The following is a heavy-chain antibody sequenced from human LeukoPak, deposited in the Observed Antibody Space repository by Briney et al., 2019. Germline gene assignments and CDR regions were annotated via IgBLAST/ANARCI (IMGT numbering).Heavy chain of an antibody. J-gene: IGHJ4*02. Sequence: PGGSLRLSCAASGFILSNYAVSWVRQAPGKGLEWVSAISDSGGSTYYADSVKGRFTISRDNSKNTLYLQMNSLRAEDTAVYYCAKEATGYSFADYWGQGTLATVSS. CDR3: AKEATGYSFADY. D-gene: IGHD1-26*01. CDR2: ISDSGGST. V-gene: IGHV3-23*01. CDR1: GFILSNYA.